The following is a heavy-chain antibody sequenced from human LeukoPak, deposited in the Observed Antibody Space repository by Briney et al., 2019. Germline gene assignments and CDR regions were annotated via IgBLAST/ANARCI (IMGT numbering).Heavy chain of an antibody. J-gene: IGHJ4*02. CDR2: INHSGST. D-gene: IGHD6-13*01. Sequence: SETLSLTCAVYGGSFSGYYWSWIRQPPGKGLEWIGEINHSGSTNYNPSLKSRATISVATSTNQVSLKLSSVTAADTAVYYYARETRRVYSSSWYGYYFDYWGQGTLVTVSS. V-gene: IGHV4-34*01. CDR1: GGSFSGYY. CDR3: ARETRRVYSSSWYGYYFDY.